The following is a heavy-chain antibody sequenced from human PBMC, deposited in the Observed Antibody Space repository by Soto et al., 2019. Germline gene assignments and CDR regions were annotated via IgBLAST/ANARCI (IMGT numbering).Heavy chain of an antibody. CDR1: GGSISSYY. CDR2: IYYSGST. D-gene: IGHD1-26*01. CDR3: ASSDYYYGMDV. V-gene: IGHV4-59*01. Sequence: SETLSLTCTVSGGSISSYYWSWIRQPPGKGLEWIGYIYYSGSTNYNPSLKSRVTISVDTSKNQFSLKLSSVTAADTAVYYCASSDYYYGMDVWGQGTTVTVSS. J-gene: IGHJ6*02.